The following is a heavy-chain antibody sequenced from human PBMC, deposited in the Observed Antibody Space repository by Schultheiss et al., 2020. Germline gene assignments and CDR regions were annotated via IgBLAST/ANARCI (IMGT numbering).Heavy chain of an antibody. CDR1: GGSISSSSYY. V-gene: IGHV4-39*07. CDR3: ARVNGDYSTHYYYYMDV. D-gene: IGHD4-11*01. J-gene: IGHJ6*03. CDR2: IYYSGST. Sequence: SQTLSLTCTVSGGSISSSSYYWGWIRQPPGKGLEWIGSIYYSGSTYYNPSLKSRVTISVDTSKNQFSLKLSSVTAADTAVYYCARVNGDYSTHYYYYMDVWGKGTTVTVSS.